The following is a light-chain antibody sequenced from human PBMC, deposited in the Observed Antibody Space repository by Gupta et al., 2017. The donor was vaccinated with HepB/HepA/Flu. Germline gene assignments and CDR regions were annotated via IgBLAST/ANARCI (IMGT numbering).Light chain of an antibody. J-gene: IGKJ4*01. V-gene: IGKV3-11*01. CDR1: QSVSSY. CDR3: HQRSNWPLT. CDR2: DAS. Sequence: EIVLTQSPATLSLSPGERATLSCRASQSVSSYLAWYQQKPGQAPRLLIYDASNRATGIPARFSGSGSGTEFTLTISSREPEDFAVYYCHQRSNWPLTFGGGTKVEIK.